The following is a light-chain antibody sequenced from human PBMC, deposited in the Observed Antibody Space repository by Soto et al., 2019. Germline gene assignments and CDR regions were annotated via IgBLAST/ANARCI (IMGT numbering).Light chain of an antibody. CDR2: GAS. CDR1: QSVSSNN. Sequence: EIVLTQSPGTLSLSPGETATLSCRASQSVSSNNLAWYHQKPGQTPRLLIYGASSRATGIPDRFSGSGSGTDFTLTISRLEPEDFAVYYCQQYDNSIPFGPGTRLEIE. J-gene: IGKJ5*01. CDR3: QQYDNSIP. V-gene: IGKV3-20*01.